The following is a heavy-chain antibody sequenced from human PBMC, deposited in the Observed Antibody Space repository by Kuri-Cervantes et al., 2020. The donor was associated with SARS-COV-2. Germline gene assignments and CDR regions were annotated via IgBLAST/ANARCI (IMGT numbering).Heavy chain of an antibody. CDR3: ASPSDITMVRGVIITGAFDI. CDR2: MYHSGST. Sequence: SETLSLTCTVSGGSISSSSYYWGWIRQPPGKGLEWIGSMYHSGSTHYNPSLKSRLTISVDTSKNQFSLKLSSVTAADTAVYYCASPSDITMVRGVIITGAFDIWGQGTMVTVSS. J-gene: IGHJ3*02. D-gene: IGHD3-10*01. V-gene: IGHV4-39*01. CDR1: GGSISSSSYY.